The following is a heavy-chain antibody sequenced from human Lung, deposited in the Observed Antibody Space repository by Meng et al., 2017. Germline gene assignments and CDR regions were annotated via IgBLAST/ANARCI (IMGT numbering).Heavy chain of an antibody. Sequence: ELGPVLVRPSETLSLACNCSGHSVSSGGYYGSWIRQPPGEGLEWIGDVYFSGSTTHNPYLKNRVTISLDTSKNQFSLKLISVTAADTAVYYCARRGTVVNLGYWGPGTLVTVSS. CDR2: VYFSGST. V-gene: IGHV4-61*08. D-gene: IGHD4-23*01. CDR1: GHSVSSGGYY. J-gene: IGHJ4*02. CDR3: ARRGTVVNLGY.